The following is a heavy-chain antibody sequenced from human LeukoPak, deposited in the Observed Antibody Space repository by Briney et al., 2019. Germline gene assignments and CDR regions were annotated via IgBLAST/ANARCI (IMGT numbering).Heavy chain of an antibody. Sequence: SETLSLTCTVSGGSISSSSYYWGWIRQPPGKGLEWIGSIYYSGSTYYNPSLKSRVTISMDTSKNQFSLKLTSVTAADTAVYYCAGGTTVSDYWGQGTLVTVSS. CDR2: IYYSGST. CDR1: GGSISSSSYY. D-gene: IGHD4-17*01. V-gene: IGHV4-39*07. J-gene: IGHJ4*02. CDR3: AGGTTVSDY.